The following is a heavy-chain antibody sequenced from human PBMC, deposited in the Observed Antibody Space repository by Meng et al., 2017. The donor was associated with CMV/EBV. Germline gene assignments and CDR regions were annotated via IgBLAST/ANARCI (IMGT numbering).Heavy chain of an antibody. CDR3: TRDPSPVIVVESGAMYYDALDF. CDR1: GFTFTTYW. V-gene: IGHV3-7*01. CDR2: IKEDGNEK. D-gene: IGHD2-2*01. J-gene: IGHJ3*01. Sequence: GESLKISCAASGFTFTTYWMTWVRQAPGKGLEWMANIKEDGNEKNYVDSVRGRFSISRDNAKSSLHLQMNNLRAEDTAVYYCTRDPSPVIVVESGAMYYDALDFWGQGTMVTVSS.